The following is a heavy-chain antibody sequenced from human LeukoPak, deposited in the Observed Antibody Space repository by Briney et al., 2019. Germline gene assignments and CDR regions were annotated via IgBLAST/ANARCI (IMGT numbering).Heavy chain of an antibody. D-gene: IGHD3-22*01. CDR2: IIPIFGTA. V-gene: IGHV1-69*05. CDR3: ARDADPYYYYDSSGYYPNWFDP. Sequence: ASVKVSCKASGGTFSSYAISWVRQAPGQGLEWMGGIIPIFGTANYAQKFQGRVTITTDESTSTSYMELSSLRSEDRAVYYCARDADPYYYYDSSGYYPNWFDPWGQGTLVTVSS. CDR1: GGTFSSYA. J-gene: IGHJ5*02.